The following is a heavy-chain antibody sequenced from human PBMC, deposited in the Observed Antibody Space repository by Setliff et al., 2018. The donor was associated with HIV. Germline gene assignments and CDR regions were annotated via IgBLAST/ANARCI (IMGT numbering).Heavy chain of an antibody. D-gene: IGHD3-16*01. CDR3: ARVMTTSYGADWFDP. J-gene: IGHJ5*02. Sequence: SETLSLTCTVSGGSISSDSWSWIRQPPGKGLEWVGYIYPSGSTNYSPSLKSRLTISVDTSRNQFSLNLSSVTATDTAVYYCARVMTTSYGADWFDPWGQGTLVTVSS. CDR2: IYPSGST. CDR1: GGSISSDS. V-gene: IGHV4-4*08.